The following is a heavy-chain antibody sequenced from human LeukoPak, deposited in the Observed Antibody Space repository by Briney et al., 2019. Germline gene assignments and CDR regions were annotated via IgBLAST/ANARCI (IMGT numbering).Heavy chain of an antibody. J-gene: IGHJ5*02. D-gene: IGHD1-26*01. CDR2: ISASGGST. CDR3: ARAGSGRSPDWFDP. Sequence: GGTLRLSCAASGFTFSSYGMSWVRQAPGKGLEWVSAISASGGSTYYADSVKGRFTISRDNSKNTLYLQMNSLRAEDTAVYYCARAGSGRSPDWFDPWGQGTLVTVSS. V-gene: IGHV3-23*01. CDR1: GFTFSSYG.